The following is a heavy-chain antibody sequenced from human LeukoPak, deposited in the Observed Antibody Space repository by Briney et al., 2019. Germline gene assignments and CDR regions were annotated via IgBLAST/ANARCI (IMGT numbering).Heavy chain of an antibody. V-gene: IGHV3-73*01. CDR3: TRGDDFWSGYYKYY. CDR1: GFTFSGSA. CDR2: IRSKANSYAT. Sequence: PGGSLRLSCAASGFTFSGSAMHWVRQASGKGLEWVGRIRSKANSYATAYAASVKGRITISRDDSKNTAYLQMNSLKTEDTAVYYCTRGDDFWSGYYKYYWGQGTLVTVSS. D-gene: IGHD3-3*01. J-gene: IGHJ4*02.